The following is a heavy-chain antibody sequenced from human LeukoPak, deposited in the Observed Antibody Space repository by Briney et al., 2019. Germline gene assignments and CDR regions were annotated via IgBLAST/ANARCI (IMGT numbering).Heavy chain of an antibody. Sequence: NPGESLRLSCAASGFTFSNAWRSWVRQPPGKGLEWVGRIKSKTEGGTTDYAEPVKGRFTISRDDSKNTLYLQMNSLKTEDTAVYYCTTESSGSYYRFYWGQGTLVTVSS. CDR2: IKSKTEGGTT. CDR3: TTESSGSYYRFY. V-gene: IGHV3-15*01. D-gene: IGHD1-26*01. CDR1: GFTFSNAW. J-gene: IGHJ4*02.